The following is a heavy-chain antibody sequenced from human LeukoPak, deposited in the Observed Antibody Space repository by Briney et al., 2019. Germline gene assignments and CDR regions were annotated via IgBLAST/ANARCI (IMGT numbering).Heavy chain of an antibody. D-gene: IGHD4-17*01. Sequence: GGSLRLSCAASGFTFSSYWMHWVRQAPGKGLVWVSRINSDGSSTSYAASVKGRFTISRDNAKNTLYLQMNSLRAEDTAVYYCAIDTDTVTTILDYWSQGTLVTVSS. CDR3: AIDTDTVTTILDY. CDR2: INSDGSST. CDR1: GFTFSSYW. V-gene: IGHV3-74*01. J-gene: IGHJ4*02.